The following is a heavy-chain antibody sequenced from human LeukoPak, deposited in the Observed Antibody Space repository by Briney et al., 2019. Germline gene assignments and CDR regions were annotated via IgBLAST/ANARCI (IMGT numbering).Heavy chain of an antibody. J-gene: IGHJ4*02. Sequence: SETLSLTCTVSGGSVSSGSYYWSWIRQPPGKGLEWIGYIYYSGSTNYNPSLKSRVTMSVDTSKNQFSLKLSSVTAADTAVYYCARGLVTGTYDYWGQGTLVTVSS. V-gene: IGHV4-61*01. CDR1: GGSVSSGSYY. D-gene: IGHD1-1*01. CDR3: ARGLVTGTYDY. CDR2: IYYSGST.